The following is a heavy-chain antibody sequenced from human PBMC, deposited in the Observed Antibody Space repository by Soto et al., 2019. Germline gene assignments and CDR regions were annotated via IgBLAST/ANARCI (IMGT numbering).Heavy chain of an antibody. D-gene: IGHD2-15*01. CDR3: ARGDSVVVVADETKKRALDI. V-gene: IGHV4-34*01. J-gene: IGHJ3*02. CDR2: INHSGST. Sequence: SETLSLTCAVYGGSFSGYYWSWIRQPPGKGLEWIGEINHSGSTNYNPSFKSRVTISVDTSKNQFSLKLSSVTAADTAVYYCARGDSVVVVADETKKRALDIWGQGTMVTVSS. CDR1: GGSFSGYY.